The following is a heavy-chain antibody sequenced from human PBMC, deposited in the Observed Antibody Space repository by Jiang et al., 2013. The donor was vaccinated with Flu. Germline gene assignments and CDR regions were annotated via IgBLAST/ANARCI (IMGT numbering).Heavy chain of an antibody. V-gene: IGHV2-70*01. Sequence: KPTQTLTLTCTFSGFSLSTSGMCVSWIRQPPGKALEWLALIDWDDDKYYSTSLKTRLTISKDTSKNQVVLTMTNMDPVDTATYYCARALYSSSSSWYFDLWGRGTLVTVSS. J-gene: IGHJ2*01. D-gene: IGHD6-6*01. CDR2: IDWDDDK. CDR3: ARALYSSSSSWYFDL. CDR1: GFSLSTSGMC.